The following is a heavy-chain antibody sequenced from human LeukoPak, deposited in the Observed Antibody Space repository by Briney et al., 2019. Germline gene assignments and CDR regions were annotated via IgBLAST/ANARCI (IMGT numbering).Heavy chain of an antibody. CDR2: ISYDGSNK. V-gene: IGHV3-30*04. Sequence: GGSLRLSCAASGFTFSSYAMHWVRQAPGKGLEWVAVISYDGSNKYYADSVKGRFTISRDNSKNTLYLQMNSLRAEDTAVYYCARDRAFDWLYYFDYWGQGTLVTVSS. CDR1: GFTFSSYA. J-gene: IGHJ4*02. CDR3: ARDRAFDWLYYFDY. D-gene: IGHD3-9*01.